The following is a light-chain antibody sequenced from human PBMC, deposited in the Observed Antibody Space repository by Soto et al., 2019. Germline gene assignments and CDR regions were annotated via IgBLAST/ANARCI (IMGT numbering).Light chain of an antibody. Sequence: EIVLKQSPGTLSLSPGERATLSCRASQSVSSSYLAWYQQNPGQAPRLLIYGASSRATGIPYRFSGSWSGTDFTLTISRLEPEDFAVYYCQQYGSSPYTFGQGTKLEIK. CDR3: QQYGSSPYT. CDR1: QSVSSSY. J-gene: IGKJ2*01. CDR2: GAS. V-gene: IGKV3-20*01.